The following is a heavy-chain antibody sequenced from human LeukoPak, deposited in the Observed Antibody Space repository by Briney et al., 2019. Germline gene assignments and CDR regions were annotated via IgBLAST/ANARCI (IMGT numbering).Heavy chain of an antibody. Sequence: GGSLRLSCAASGFTVSSNYMSWVRQAPGKGLEWVSIIYSGGSTYYADSVKGRFTISRDNSKNTLYLQMNSLRAEDTAVYYCARDRGSGGSGSYYPFDYWGQGTLVTVSS. CDR3: ARDRGSGGSGSYYPFDY. V-gene: IGHV3-53*01. CDR2: IYSGGST. J-gene: IGHJ4*02. CDR1: GFTVSSNY. D-gene: IGHD3-10*01.